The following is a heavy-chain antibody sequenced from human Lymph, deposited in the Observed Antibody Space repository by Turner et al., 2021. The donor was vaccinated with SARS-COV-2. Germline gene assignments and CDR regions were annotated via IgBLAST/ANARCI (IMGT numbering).Heavy chain of an antibody. D-gene: IGHD3-10*01. CDR2: ISYDGSNK. V-gene: IGHV3-30-3*01. J-gene: IGHJ4*02. Sequence: QVQLVESGGGVVQPGRSLRLTCEASGFTFNNYPMHWVRQAPGKGLEWVAVISYDGSNKYYADSVKGRFTISRDNSKNTLYLQMNSLRAEDTAVYYCARDSSGSGTLDYWGQGTLVTVSS. CDR3: ARDSSGSGTLDY. CDR1: GFTFNNYP.